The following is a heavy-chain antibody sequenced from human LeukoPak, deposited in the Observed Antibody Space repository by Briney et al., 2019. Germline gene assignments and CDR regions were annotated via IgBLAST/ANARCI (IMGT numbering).Heavy chain of an antibody. J-gene: IGHJ4*02. D-gene: IGHD6-19*01. V-gene: IGHV3-30*04. CDR3: ARGPVAGPSPVDY. CDR2: VSFDGSYK. Sequence: GGSLRLSCAASGFTFSRYTMHWVRQAPGKGLEWLAVVSFDGSYKYYADSVKGRLTISRDNSKNTLFLQVNSLRPEDTAVYYCARGPVAGPSPVDYWGQGTLVTVSS. CDR1: GFTFSRYT.